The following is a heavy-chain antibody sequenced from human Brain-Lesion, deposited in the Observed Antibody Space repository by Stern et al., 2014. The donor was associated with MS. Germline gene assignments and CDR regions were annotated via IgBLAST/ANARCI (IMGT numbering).Heavy chain of an antibody. J-gene: IGHJ4*02. D-gene: IGHD3-10*01. CDR3: AKLWLGELPESPFDY. V-gene: IGHV4-39*01. CDR1: GGSISSSSYY. CDR2: IYYRGST. Sequence: VQLQESGPGLVKPSETLSLTCTVSGGSISSSSYYWGWIRQPPGKGLEWIGSIYYRGSTYSNPSLKSRVPISMATPNNQFSLRLSFVTAADTAVYFCAKLWLGELPESPFDYWGQGTLVTVSS.